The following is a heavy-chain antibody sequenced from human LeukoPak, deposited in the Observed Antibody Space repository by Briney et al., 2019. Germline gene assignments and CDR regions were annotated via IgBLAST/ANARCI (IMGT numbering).Heavy chain of an antibody. J-gene: IGHJ4*02. V-gene: IGHV3-7*03. CDR3: AKGGGRYFDY. Sequence: GGSLRLSCAASGFTFSSNWMSWVRQVPGKGLEWVANIKPDGSGTYYVDSVKGRFTISRDNSKNTLYLQMNSLRAEDTAVYYCAKGGGRYFDYWGQGTLVTVSS. D-gene: IGHD1-26*01. CDR1: GFTFSSNW. CDR2: IKPDGSGT.